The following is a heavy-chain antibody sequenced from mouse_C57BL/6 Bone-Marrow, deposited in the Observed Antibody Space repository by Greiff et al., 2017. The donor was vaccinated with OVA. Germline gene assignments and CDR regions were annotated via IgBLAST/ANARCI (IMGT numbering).Heavy chain of an antibody. CDR1: GYTFTGYT. CDR3: ARLRGQGY. Sequence: QVQLKQSGAELARPGASVKMSCKASGYTFTGYTMHWVKQRPGQGLEWIGYINPSSGYTKYNQKFKDKATLTADKSSSTAYMQLSSLTSEDSAVYYCARLRGQGYWGQGPTLTVSS. CDR2: INPSSGYT. J-gene: IGHJ2*01. D-gene: IGHD3-3*01. V-gene: IGHV1-4*01.